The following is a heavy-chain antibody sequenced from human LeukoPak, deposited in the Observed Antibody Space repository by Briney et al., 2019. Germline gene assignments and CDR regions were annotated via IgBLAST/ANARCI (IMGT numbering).Heavy chain of an antibody. V-gene: IGHV3-53*01. CDR1: GFTVSSNY. J-gene: IGHJ4*02. CDR2: ISSGGSDT. D-gene: IGHD2-8*02. Sequence: GGCLIHSCAASGFTVSSNYMSWVRQAPGKGLEWVSGISSGGSDTYYADSVKGRFTISRDNSKNTLYLQMNSLRVEDTAVYYCARKYAGHVVYDSRGQGTLVTVSS. CDR3: ARKYAGHVVYDS.